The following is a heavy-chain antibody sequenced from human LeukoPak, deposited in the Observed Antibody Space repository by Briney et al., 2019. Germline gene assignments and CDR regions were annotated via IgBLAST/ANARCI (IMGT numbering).Heavy chain of an antibody. J-gene: IGHJ4*02. CDR2: IHYSGST. Sequence: PSETLSLTCSVSNGSISSHFWTWVRQPPGKGLEWIGHIHYSGSTNYNPSLKSRVTMSLDTSKNQFSLKLTSVTAADTAIFYCARLRPLLDQLLCFAFDSWGQGTLVTVS. V-gene: IGHV4-59*11. D-gene: IGHD2-2*01. CDR1: NGSISSHF. CDR3: ARLRPLLDQLLCFAFDS.